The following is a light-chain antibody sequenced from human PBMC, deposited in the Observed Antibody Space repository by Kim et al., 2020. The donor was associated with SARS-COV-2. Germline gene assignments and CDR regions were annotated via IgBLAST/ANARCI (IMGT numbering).Light chain of an antibody. J-gene: IGLJ3*02. Sequence: SSELTQDPDVSVALGQTVRITCQGDSLRNYYASWYQQKPGQAPVLVIYGKNNRPSGIPDRFSGSSSGNTASLTITGAQAEDEADYYCKSRDRSSAWVLGGGTQLTVL. CDR1: SLRNYY. V-gene: IGLV3-19*01. CDR2: GKN. CDR3: KSRDRSSAWV.